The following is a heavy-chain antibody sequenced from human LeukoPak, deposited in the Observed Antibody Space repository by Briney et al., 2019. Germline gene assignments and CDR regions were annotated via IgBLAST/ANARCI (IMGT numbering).Heavy chain of an antibody. CDR2: ISSSSSYI. D-gene: IGHD4-23*01. V-gene: IGHV3-21*01. Sequence: PGGSLRLSCAASGFTFDDYGMSWVRQAPGKGLEWVSSISSSSSYIYYADSVKGRFTISRDNAKNSLYLQMNSLRAEDTAVYYCAREYTDYGGNSADYWGQGTLVTVSS. J-gene: IGHJ4*02. CDR3: AREYTDYGGNSADY. CDR1: GFTFDDYG.